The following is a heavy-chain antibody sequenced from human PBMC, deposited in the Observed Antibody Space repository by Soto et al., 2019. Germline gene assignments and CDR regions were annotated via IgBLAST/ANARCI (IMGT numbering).Heavy chain of an antibody. CDR1: GGTFSSYA. V-gene: IGHV1-69*12. J-gene: IGHJ4*02. D-gene: IGHD2-15*01. CDR3: AREGIGYCSGGSCYVLDY. Sequence: QVQLVQSGAEVKKPGSSVKVSCKASGGTFSSYAISWVRQAPGQGLEWLGGIIPIFGTANYAQKFQGRVTITADESTSTAYMELSRLRSEDTAVYYCAREGIGYCSGGSCYVLDYWGQGTLVTVSS. CDR2: IIPIFGTA.